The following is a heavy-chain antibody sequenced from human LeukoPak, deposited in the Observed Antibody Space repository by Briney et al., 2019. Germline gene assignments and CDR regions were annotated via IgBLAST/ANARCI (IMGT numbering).Heavy chain of an antibody. Sequence: SETLSLTCTVSGGSISSYYWSWIRQPPGKGLDCIGYIYYSGTTNYNPSLKSRVTISLDTSKNQFSLKLTSVTAADTAVYYCARTTEGGYTYGYFYYYYMDVWGKGTTVTISS. CDR2: IYYSGTT. J-gene: IGHJ6*03. V-gene: IGHV4-59*01. D-gene: IGHD5-18*01. CDR1: GGSISSYY. CDR3: ARTTEGGYTYGYFYYYYMDV.